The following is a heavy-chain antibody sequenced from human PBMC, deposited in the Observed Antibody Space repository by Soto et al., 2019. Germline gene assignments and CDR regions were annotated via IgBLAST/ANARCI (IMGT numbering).Heavy chain of an antibody. Sequence: QVQLVESGGGVVQPGRSLRLSCAASGFTFSSYGMHWVRQAPGKGLEGVAVISYDGSNKYYADSVKGRFTISRDNSKNTLYLQMNSLRAEDTAVYYCANSVLRLGGPPLRRWGQGTLVTVSS. CDR3: ANSVLRLGGPPLRR. V-gene: IGHV3-30*18. J-gene: IGHJ4*02. CDR1: GFTFSSYG. D-gene: IGHD2-15*01. CDR2: ISYDGSNK.